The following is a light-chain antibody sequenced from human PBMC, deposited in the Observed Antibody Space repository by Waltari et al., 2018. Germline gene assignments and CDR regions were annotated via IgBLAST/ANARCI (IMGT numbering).Light chain of an antibody. CDR2: WAS. CDR3: QQYYSTPLT. J-gene: IGKJ4*01. Sequence: DIVMTPSPDSLAVSLRERAPLDCKSSQSVLSSSNNKNYLAWYQQKPRQPPKLLISWASTRESGVPDRFSGSGSGTDFTLTISSLQAEDVAVYYCQQYYSTPLTFGGGTKVEIK. CDR1: QSVLSSSNNKNY. V-gene: IGKV4-1*01.